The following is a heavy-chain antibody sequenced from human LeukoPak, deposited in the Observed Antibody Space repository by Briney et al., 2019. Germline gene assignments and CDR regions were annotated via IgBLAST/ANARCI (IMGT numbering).Heavy chain of an antibody. V-gene: IGHV3-30*14. J-gene: IGHJ3*02. CDR3: ARIYGNSTIADAFDI. D-gene: IGHD2-21*01. CDR2: ISYDGSNK. Sequence: PGRSLRLSCAAPGFTSRGYVMHRVSQAPGKGLGWGAVISYDGSNKYYADSVKGRFTISRDSSRKTVYLQMNSLRVDDTAMYYCARIYGNSTIADAFDIWGQGTMVIVSS. CDR1: GFTSRGYV.